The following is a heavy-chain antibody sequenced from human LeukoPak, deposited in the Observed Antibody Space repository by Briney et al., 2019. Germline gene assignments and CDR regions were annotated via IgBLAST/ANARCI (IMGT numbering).Heavy chain of an antibody. J-gene: IGHJ3*02. CDR3: AKKVGTTLGAFDI. D-gene: IGHD1-26*01. CDR2: ISSSGSTI. V-gene: IGHV3-48*03. CDR1: GFTFSSYE. Sequence: SGGSLRLSCAASGFTFSSYEMNWVRQAPGKGLEWVSYISSSGSTIYYADSLKGRFTISRDNSKNTLYLQMNSLRAEDTAVYYCAKKVGTTLGAFDIWGQGTMVTVSS.